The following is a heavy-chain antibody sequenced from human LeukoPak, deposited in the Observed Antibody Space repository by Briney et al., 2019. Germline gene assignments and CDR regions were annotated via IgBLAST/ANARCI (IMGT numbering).Heavy chain of an antibody. CDR2: MNPNSGNT. Sequence: GASVKVSCKASGYTFTSYDINWVRQATGQGLEWMGWMNPNSGNTGYAQKFQGRVTMTRNTSISTAYMELSSLRSEDTAVYYCARRRPLSMVRGVTRGPYNWFDPWGQGTLVTVSS. CDR3: ARRRPLSMVRGVTRGPYNWFDP. D-gene: IGHD3-10*01. V-gene: IGHV1-8*01. J-gene: IGHJ5*02. CDR1: GYTFTSYD.